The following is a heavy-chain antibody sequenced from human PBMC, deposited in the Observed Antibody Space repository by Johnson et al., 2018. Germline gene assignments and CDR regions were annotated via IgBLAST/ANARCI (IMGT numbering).Heavy chain of an antibody. J-gene: IGHJ3*02. CDR2: ISYDGRNK. Sequence: QVQLVESGGGVVQPGRSLRLSCAASGFTFSSYGMHWVRQAPGKGLEWVAVISYDGRNKYYADSVKGRFTISRDNSKNTLYLQMNSLGAEDTAVSYRARESSGVFDIGGQGTMVTVSS. CDR3: ARESSGVFDI. D-gene: IGHD3-10*01. CDR1: GFTFSSYG. V-gene: IGHV3-30*03.